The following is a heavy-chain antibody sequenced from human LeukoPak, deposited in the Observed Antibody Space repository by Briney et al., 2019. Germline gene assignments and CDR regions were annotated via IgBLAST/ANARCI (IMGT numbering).Heavy chain of an antibody. CDR2: ISGSGGST. V-gene: IGHV3-23*01. Sequence: GGSLRLSCAASGFTFSSYGMSWVRQAPGKGLEWVSAISGSGGSTNYADSVKGRFTISRDNSKNTLYLQMNRLRAEDTAVYYCAKDRGYCSGTRCYALHYFDYWGQGTLVTVSS. CDR1: GFTFSSYG. J-gene: IGHJ4*02. CDR3: AKDRGYCSGTRCYALHYFDY. D-gene: IGHD2-2*01.